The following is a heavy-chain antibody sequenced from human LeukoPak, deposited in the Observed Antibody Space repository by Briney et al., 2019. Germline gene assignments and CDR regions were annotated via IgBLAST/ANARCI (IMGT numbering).Heavy chain of an antibody. V-gene: IGHV3-30*02. CDR2: IQNDGSNK. CDR1: GFTFSSYS. J-gene: IGHJ4*02. CDR3: TRSGYCPTTKCYYNY. D-gene: IGHD2-2*01. Sequence: GGSLRLSCAASGFTFSSYSMNWVRQAPGKGLEWVAFIQNDGSNKYYADSVKGRFTISRDNSKNTLYLRMTSLRAEDTAVYYCTRSGYCPTTKCYYNYWGQGTLVAVSS.